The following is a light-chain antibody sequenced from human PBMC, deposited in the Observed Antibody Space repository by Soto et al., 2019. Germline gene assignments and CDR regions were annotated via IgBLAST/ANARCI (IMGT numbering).Light chain of an antibody. CDR3: QQYGSSPRT. CDR1: QTVSSSS. V-gene: IGKV3-20*01. J-gene: IGKJ1*01. Sequence: DIVLTQSPGTLSLSPGERATLSCRASQTVSSSSLAWYQQKPGQAPRLLIFGASTRAAGFPDRFSGSGSGTDFTLTISRLEPEDFAVYYRQQYGSSPRTFGQGTKVDIK. CDR2: GAS.